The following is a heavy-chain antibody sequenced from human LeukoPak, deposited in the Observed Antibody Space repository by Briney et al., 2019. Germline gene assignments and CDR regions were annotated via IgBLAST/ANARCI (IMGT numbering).Heavy chain of an antibody. V-gene: IGHV5-51*01. CDR3: ATPHHDTSLVGFDY. CDR2: IYPGDSDT. J-gene: IGHJ4*02. Sequence: GESLKISCKGSGYSFNNYWIGWVRQMPGKGPEWMGIIYPGDSDTRYSPSFQGQVTISADKSISTAYLQWSSLKASDTAMYFCATPHHDTSLVGFDYWGQGTLVTVSS. D-gene: IGHD5-18*01. CDR1: GYSFNNYW.